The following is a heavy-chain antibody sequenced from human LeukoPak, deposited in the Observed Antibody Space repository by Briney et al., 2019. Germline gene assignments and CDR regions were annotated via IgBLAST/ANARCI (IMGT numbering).Heavy chain of an antibody. CDR1: GFSYSNYA. V-gene: IGHV3-7*03. D-gene: IGHD2-15*01. CDR3: ARDFGLRCSGGTCYSVYYYGMDV. Sequence: GGSLRLSCSASGFSYSNYAMYWVRQAPGKGLEWVANIKHGGSEKYYVDSVKGRFTISRDNAKNSPYLQMNSLRAEDKAVYYCARDFGLRCSGGTCYSVYYYGMDVWGKGTTVTVSS. J-gene: IGHJ6*04. CDR2: IKHGGSEK.